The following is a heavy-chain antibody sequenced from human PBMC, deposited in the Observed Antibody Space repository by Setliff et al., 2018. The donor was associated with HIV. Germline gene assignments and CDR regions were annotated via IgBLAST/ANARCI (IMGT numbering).Heavy chain of an antibody. V-gene: IGHV3-73*01. Sequence: LRLSCEASGFTFSGSTMHWVRQASGKGLEWVGRIRRKVNNYATAYAASVEGRFTISRDDSKNTAYLEMNSLKTEDTAVYYCTTDPLGATPSVDWGQGTLVTVST. J-gene: IGHJ4*02. CDR2: IRRKVNNYAT. D-gene: IGHD1-26*01. CDR3: TTDPLGATPSVD. CDR1: GFTFSGST.